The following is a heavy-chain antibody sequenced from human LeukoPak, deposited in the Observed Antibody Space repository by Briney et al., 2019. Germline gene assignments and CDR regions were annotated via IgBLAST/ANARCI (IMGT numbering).Heavy chain of an antibody. V-gene: IGHV2-5*02. J-gene: IGHJ4*02. CDR2: IYWDGDT. CDR3: ARGYSYGVPFDY. Sequence: SGPTLVNPTQTLTLTCTFSGFSLSTSGGGVGWIRQPPGTALERLALIYWDGDTRYSPSLKSRLTITKDTSKSQVVLTMTNMDPVDTATYYCARGYSYGVPFDYWGQGTLGTVSS. CDR1: GFSLSTSGGG. D-gene: IGHD5-18*01.